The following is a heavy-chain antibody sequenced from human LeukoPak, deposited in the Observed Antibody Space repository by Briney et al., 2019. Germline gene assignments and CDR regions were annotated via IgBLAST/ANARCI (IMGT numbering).Heavy chain of an antibody. D-gene: IGHD4-17*01. J-gene: IGHJ3*02. CDR1: GFTFSNYG. Sequence: PGGSLRLSCAASGFTFSNYGMHWVRQAPGKGLDWVAAISFDGNNKYYADSVKGRFTISRDNSNNTVYLRMNSLKPEDTAVYYCAKLPLTTVTTQGAFDIWGQGTMVTVSS. V-gene: IGHV3-30*18. CDR3: AKLPLTTVTTQGAFDI. CDR2: ISFDGNNK.